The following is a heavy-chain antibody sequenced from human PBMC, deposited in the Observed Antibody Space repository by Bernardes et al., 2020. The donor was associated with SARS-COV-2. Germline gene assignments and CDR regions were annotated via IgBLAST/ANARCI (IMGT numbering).Heavy chain of an antibody. J-gene: IGHJ4*02. CDR2: ISSSSSTI. Sequence: GGSLRLSCAASGFTFSSYSMNWVRQAPGKGLEWVSYISSSSSTIYYADSVKGRFTISRDNAKNTLYLQMTSLTADDTALYYCARGSGNYYFDYWGRGTLITVSS. D-gene: IGHD6-19*01. V-gene: IGHV3-48*04. CDR1: GFTFSSYS. CDR3: ARGSGNYYFDY.